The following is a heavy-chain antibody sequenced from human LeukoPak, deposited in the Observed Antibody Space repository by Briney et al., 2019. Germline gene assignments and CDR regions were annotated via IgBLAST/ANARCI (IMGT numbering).Heavy chain of an antibody. V-gene: IGHV3-23*01. D-gene: IGHD3-22*01. J-gene: IGHJ6*03. CDR1: GFTFSSYA. CDR2: ISGSGGST. Sequence: GGSLRLSCAASGFTFSSYAMSWVRQAPGKGLEWVSAISGSGGSTYYADSVKGRFTISRDDSKNTLYLQMNSLRAEDTAVYYCAKGGMIAHYYMDVWGKGTTVTVSS. CDR3: AKGGMIAHYYMDV.